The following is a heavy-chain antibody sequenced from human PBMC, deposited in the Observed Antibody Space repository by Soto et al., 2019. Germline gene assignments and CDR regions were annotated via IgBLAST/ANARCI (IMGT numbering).Heavy chain of an antibody. CDR2: SIPLFGTT. Sequence: QVHLVQSGAEVRKPGSSVKVSCKTSGGTFSTYTIYWVRQAPGQGLEWMGRSIPLFGTTKYAQNFQDRVTITAEESTSTTYMELSSLRAEDTAVYYCARRLDDRADEGFDVWGEGTAVTVSA. CDR1: GGTFSTYT. CDR3: ARRLDDRADEGFDV. V-gene: IGHV1-69*18. D-gene: IGHD3-16*01. J-gene: IGHJ3*01.